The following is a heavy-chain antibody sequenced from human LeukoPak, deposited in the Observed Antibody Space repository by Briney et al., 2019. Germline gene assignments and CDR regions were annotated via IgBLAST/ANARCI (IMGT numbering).Heavy chain of an antibody. J-gene: IGHJ4*02. CDR3: AKDRSYYDSSGYSPFGY. CDR2: IRYDGSNK. V-gene: IGHV3-30*02. D-gene: IGHD3-22*01. Sequence: GGSLRLSCAASGFTFSSYGMHWVRQAPGKGLEWVAFIRYDGSNKYYADSVKGRFTISRDNSKNTLYLQMNSLRAEDTAVYYCAKDRSYYDSSGYSPFGYWGQGTLVTVSS. CDR1: GFTFSSYG.